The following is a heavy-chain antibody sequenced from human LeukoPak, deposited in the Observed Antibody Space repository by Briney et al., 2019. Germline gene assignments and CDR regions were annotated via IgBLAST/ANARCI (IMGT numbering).Heavy chain of an antibody. D-gene: IGHD2-15*01. V-gene: IGHV3-64*01. CDR1: GFTFRSYS. J-gene: IGHJ4*02. Sequence: GGSLRLSCAASGFTFRSYSMHWVRQAPGKGLEYVSAINNNGDRTYYAKSVEGRFTISRDNSKNTLYLQMGSLRADDMAVYYCARVGGNNFFDYWGQGTLVTVAS. CDR3: ARVGGNNFFDY. CDR2: INNNGDRT.